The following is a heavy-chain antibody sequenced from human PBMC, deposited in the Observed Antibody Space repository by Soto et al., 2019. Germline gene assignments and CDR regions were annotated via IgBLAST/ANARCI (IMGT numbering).Heavy chain of an antibody. D-gene: IGHD6-13*01. J-gene: IGHJ4*02. Sequence: GESLKISCQCSGYTFSNFWIAWARQLPGEGLEWMGIIYPGDYETRYSPSFHGKVTISADGSIGTAYLQWSSLEASDSAFYFCARSPRSSPYFDYWGQGALVTVSS. V-gene: IGHV5-51*01. CDR2: IYPGDYET. CDR3: ARSPRSSPYFDY. CDR1: GYTFSNFW.